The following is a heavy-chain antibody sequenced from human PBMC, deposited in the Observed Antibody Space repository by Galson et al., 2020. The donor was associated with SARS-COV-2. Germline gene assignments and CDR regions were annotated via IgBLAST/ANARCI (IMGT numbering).Heavy chain of an antibody. D-gene: IGHD5-18*01. CDR1: RGSISSGGYY. J-gene: IGHJ5*02. CDR3: ARGLSGYSYGAPYNWFDP. Sequence: SQTLSLTCTVPRGSISSGGYYWSWTRQHPGKGMEWNGYIYYSGSNYYNPSLKSRVTIPVDTSKNQFSLKLSSVTAADTAVYYCARGLSGYSYGAPYNWFDPWGQGTRVTVSS. CDR2: IYYSGSN. V-gene: IGHV4-31*03.